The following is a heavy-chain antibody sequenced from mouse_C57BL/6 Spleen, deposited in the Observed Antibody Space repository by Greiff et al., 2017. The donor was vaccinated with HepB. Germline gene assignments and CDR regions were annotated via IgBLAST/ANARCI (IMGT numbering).Heavy chain of an antibody. CDR2: ISSGGSYT. CDR1: GFTFSSYG. D-gene: IGHD3-2*02. V-gene: IGHV5-6*02. J-gene: IGHJ3*01. Sequence: DVMLVESGGDLVKPGGSLKLSCAASGFTFSSYGMSWVRQTPDKRLEWVATISSGGSYTYYPDSVKGRFTISRDNAKNTLYLQMSSLKSEDTAMYYCARQRLAWFAYWGQGTLVTVSA. CDR3: ARQRLAWFAY.